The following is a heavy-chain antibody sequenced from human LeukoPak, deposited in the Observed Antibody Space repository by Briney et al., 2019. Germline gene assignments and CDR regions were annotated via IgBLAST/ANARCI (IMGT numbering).Heavy chain of an antibody. CDR1: GGSISSGGYY. CDR2: ISYSGSS. Sequence: SQTLSLTCTVSGGSISSGGYYWTWIRQLPGKGLEYIGYISYSGSSYYSPFLKSRGTISVDTSKNQLSLKLRSVTAADTAVYYCARATGFYDLAFDYRGQGTLVTVCS. J-gene: IGHJ4*02. CDR3: ARATGFYDLAFDY. D-gene: IGHD3-9*01. V-gene: IGHV4-31*03.